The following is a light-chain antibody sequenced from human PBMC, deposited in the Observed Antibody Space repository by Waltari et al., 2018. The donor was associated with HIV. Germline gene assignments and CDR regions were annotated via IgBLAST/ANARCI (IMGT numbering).Light chain of an antibody. V-gene: IGKV4-1*01. Sequence: DIVMTQSPDSLAVSLGERATINCKFSPSILYGADSKNFLAWYQQKPRQPPKLIIYWASTRESGVPDRFSGSGSGTDFTLTISSLQAEDVAVYYCQQYYNPPYTFGQGTKLEI. CDR3: QQYYNPPYT. CDR1: PSILYGADSKNF. J-gene: IGKJ2*01. CDR2: WAS.